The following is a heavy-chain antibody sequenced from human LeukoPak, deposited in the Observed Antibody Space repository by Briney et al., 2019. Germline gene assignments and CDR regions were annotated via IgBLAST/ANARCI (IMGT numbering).Heavy chain of an antibody. CDR2: IYYSGST. D-gene: IGHD3-22*01. Sequence: SETLSLTCTVSGGSISSYYWSWIRQPPGKGLEWIGYIYYSGSTNYNPSLKRRVTISVDTSKNQFSLKLSSVTAADTAVYYCARDSSGYPLYYYYGMDVWGQGTTVTVSS. V-gene: IGHV4-59*01. J-gene: IGHJ6*02. CDR1: GGSISSYY. CDR3: ARDSSGYPLYYYYGMDV.